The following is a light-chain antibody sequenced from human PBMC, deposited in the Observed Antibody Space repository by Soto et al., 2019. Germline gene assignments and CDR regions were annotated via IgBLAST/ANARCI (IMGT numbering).Light chain of an antibody. J-gene: IGKJ1*01. Sequence: DVVMTQSPLSLPVTLGQPASISCRSSQSLETSDGDTYLNWFHQRPGQSPRRLIYKVSKRDSGGPDRFSGSGSGTDFTLKITRVQAEDVGVYYCLQTTHWPRTFGQGTKVEIK. CDR1: QSLETSDGDTY. CDR2: KVS. CDR3: LQTTHWPRT. V-gene: IGKV2-30*01.